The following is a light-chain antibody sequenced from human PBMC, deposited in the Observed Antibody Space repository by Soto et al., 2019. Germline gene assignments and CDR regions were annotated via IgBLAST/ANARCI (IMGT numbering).Light chain of an antibody. Sequence: EIVLTQSPATLSLSPGERATLSCRASQSVSSYLAWYQQKPGQAPRLLIYDASNRATGIPARFSGSGSGTDFTLTISSLDPEDVAVYYCQQRSNWPWTFGPGTKVDIK. CDR1: QSVSSY. CDR3: QQRSNWPWT. V-gene: IGKV3-11*01. J-gene: IGKJ3*01. CDR2: DAS.